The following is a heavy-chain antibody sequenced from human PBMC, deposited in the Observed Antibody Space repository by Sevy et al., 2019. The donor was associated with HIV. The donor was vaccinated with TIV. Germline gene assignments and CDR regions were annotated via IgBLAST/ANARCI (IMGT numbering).Heavy chain of an antibody. J-gene: IGHJ6*02. V-gene: IGHV3-15*01. CDR3: STDPIIVLLVTDGMDV. CDR2: IKSKADGGTI. Sequence: GGSLRLSCAASGFTFTYAWMTWVRQAPGKGLEWVGRIKSKADGGTIDYAAPVKGRFTISRDDSKNRLYLQMNSLKTEDTGVYYCSTDPIIVLLVTDGMDVWGRGTTVTVSS. CDR1: GFTFTYAW. D-gene: IGHD2-8*02.